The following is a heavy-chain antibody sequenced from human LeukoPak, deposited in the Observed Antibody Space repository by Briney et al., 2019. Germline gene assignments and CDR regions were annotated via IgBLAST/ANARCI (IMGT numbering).Heavy chain of an antibody. CDR3: ARGGYYDSRRRYYFDY. Sequence: PSETLSLTCVLYGGSSTNYFWSWIRQPPGKGLEWIGEINRSASTNYNPSLKSRVTISIDTSKNQFSLKLSSVTAADTAVYYCARGGYYDSRRRYYFDYWGQGTLVTVSS. V-gene: IGHV4-34*01. D-gene: IGHD3-22*01. CDR2: INRSAST. J-gene: IGHJ4*02. CDR1: GGSSTNYF.